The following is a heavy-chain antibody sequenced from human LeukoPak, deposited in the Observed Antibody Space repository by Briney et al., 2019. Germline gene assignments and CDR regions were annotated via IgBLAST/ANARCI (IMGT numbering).Heavy chain of an antibody. J-gene: IGHJ4*02. D-gene: IGHD5/OR15-5a*01. Sequence: PGGSLRLSCAASGFTFSGYGMNWVRQAPGKGLEWVSLIFASGSSTKYADSVKGRFTISRDNSKNTLYLQMNSLRAEDTAVYYCAKVIGLGFTISHSYFDYWGQGTLVTVSS. V-gene: IGHV3-23*05. CDR2: IFASGSST. CDR3: AKVIGLGFTISHSYFDY. CDR1: GFTFSGYG.